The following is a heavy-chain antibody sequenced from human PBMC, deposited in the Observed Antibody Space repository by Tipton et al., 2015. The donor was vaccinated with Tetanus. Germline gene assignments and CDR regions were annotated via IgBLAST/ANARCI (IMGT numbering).Heavy chain of an antibody. V-gene: IGHV3-23*01. CDR1: GFTFSSYV. CDR3: AKAFNYYYYYYMDV. CDR2: ISGSGGST. J-gene: IGHJ6*03. Sequence: SLRLSCAASGFTFSSYVMSWVRQAPGKGLEWVSAISGSGGSTYYADSVKSRFTISRDNSKNTLYLQMNSLRAEDTAVYYCAKAFNYYYYYYMDVWGKGTTVTVSS.